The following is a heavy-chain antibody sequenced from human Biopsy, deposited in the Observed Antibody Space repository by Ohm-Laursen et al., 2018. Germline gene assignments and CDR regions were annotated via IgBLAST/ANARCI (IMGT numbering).Heavy chain of an antibody. V-gene: IGHV4-4*07. CDR1: GGSISGHF. CDR3: ARDEGLLRAFDI. D-gene: IGHD1-26*01. CDR2: IYSNGNT. J-gene: IGHJ3*02. Sequence: SDTLSLTCTVSGGSISGHFWSWVRQPAGKGLEWIGRIYSNGNTNYNPSLKSRVSMSVDTSKNHFSLNLTSMTAADTAVYYCARDEGLLRAFDIWGQGTLGTVSS.